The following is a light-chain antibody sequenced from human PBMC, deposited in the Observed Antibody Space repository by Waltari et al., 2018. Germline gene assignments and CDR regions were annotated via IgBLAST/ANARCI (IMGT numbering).Light chain of an antibody. Sequence: QSVLTQPPSASGTPGQRVTISCSGSTSAIGGNTVVWYQQPPGTAPKLLIHSNDQRPSGVPDRFSGFKSGTSASLAISGLQSEDEGEYFCAAWDDSLTYVFGTGTKVTVL. CDR1: TSAIGGNT. J-gene: IGLJ1*01. CDR3: AAWDDSLTYV. CDR2: SND. V-gene: IGLV1-44*01.